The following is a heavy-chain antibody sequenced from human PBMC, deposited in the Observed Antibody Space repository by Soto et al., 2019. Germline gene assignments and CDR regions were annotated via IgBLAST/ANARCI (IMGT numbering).Heavy chain of an antibody. CDR1: GFTFISYG. Sequence: GGSLRLSCAASGFTFISYGMHWVRQAPGKGLEWVAVIWYDGSNKYYADSVKGRFTISRDNSKNTLYLQMNSLRAEDTAVYYCARESRIAVAGFVDYWGQGTLVTVSS. CDR2: IWYDGSNK. V-gene: IGHV3-33*01. J-gene: IGHJ4*02. D-gene: IGHD6-19*01. CDR3: ARESRIAVAGFVDY.